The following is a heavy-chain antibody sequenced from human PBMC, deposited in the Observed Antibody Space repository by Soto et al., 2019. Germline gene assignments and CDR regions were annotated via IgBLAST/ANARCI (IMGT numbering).Heavy chain of an antibody. Sequence: EVQLVESGGGLVQPGGSLRLSCAASGFTFSSYWMHWVRRAPGKGLVWVSRINSDGSSTSYADSVKGRFTISRDNAKNTLYLQMNSLRAEDTAVYYCAREGSYCSSTSCQYYYYYYYMDVWGKGTTVTVSS. CDR2: INSDGSST. D-gene: IGHD2-2*01. CDR3: AREGSYCSSTSCQYYYYYYYMDV. CDR1: GFTFSSYW. V-gene: IGHV3-74*01. J-gene: IGHJ6*03.